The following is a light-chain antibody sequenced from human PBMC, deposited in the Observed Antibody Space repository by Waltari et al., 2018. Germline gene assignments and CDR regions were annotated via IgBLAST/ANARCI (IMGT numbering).Light chain of an antibody. CDR2: EVS. Sequence: QSALTQPPSASGSPGQSVTISCTGTSSDVGGYNYVSWYQQHPGKAPKLLIYEVSKRPSGVPDRFSGSKSGNPASLTVSGLQAEDEADYYCSSYAGSNIWVFGGGTKLTVL. CDR1: SSDVGGYNY. V-gene: IGLV2-8*01. CDR3: SSYAGSNIWV. J-gene: IGLJ3*02.